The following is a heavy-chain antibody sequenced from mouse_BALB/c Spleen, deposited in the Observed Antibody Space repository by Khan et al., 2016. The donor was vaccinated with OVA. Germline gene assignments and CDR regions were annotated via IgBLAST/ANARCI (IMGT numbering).Heavy chain of an antibody. CDR2: ISYSGST. Sequence: EVKLEESGPGLVKPSQSLSLTCTVTGYSITSNYAWNWIRQFPGNKLEWMGYISYSGSTNYNPSLKSRISITRDTSKTQFFLQLNSVTTEDTATYYCARGNYYGYAMDYWGQGTSITVSS. CDR1: GYSITSNYA. D-gene: IGHD1-1*01. V-gene: IGHV3-2*02. CDR3: ARGNYYGYAMDY. J-gene: IGHJ4*01.